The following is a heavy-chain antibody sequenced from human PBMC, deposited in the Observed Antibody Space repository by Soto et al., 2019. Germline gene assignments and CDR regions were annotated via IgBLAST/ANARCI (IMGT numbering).Heavy chain of an antibody. CDR1: GFTCSSYD. V-gene: IGHV3-23*01. CDR3: AKATATGGGAFDI. D-gene: IGHD2-8*02. CDR2: VLVAGST. J-gene: IGHJ3*02. Sequence: GGSLRLSCAVSGFTCSSYDTSWVRQAPGKGLEWVSTVLVAGSTHYPDSVKGRFTISRDNSKNTLFLQMNSLTAGDTAVYYCAKATATGGGAFDICGQGTMVTVSS.